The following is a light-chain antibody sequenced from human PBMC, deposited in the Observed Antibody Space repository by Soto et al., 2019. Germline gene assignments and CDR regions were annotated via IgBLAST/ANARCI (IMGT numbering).Light chain of an antibody. J-gene: IGKJ1*01. CDR2: GAS. CDR1: QSVSNNY. Sequence: GLTQAQGTRSLSPGERATLSGRPRQSVSNNYLAWYPQKPGQAPRLLIYGASKRATDIPDRFSGSGSGTDFTLNISRLEPEDFAVYDCQLLGPFGQGTKVEIK. CDR3: QLLGP. V-gene: IGKV3-20*01.